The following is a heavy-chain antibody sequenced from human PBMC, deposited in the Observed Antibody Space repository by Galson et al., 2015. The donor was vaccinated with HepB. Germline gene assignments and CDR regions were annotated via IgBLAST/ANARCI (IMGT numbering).Heavy chain of an antibody. Sequence: LRLSCAASGFTVSSNFMSWVRQAPGKGLEWVSVIYTGGSTYYADSVTGRFTTSRDISKNTLYLDMNSLRAEDTAVYYCARVRENSGSYYKGWLDPWGQGTLVTVSS. V-gene: IGHV3-53*01. CDR3: ARVRENSGSYYKGWLDP. D-gene: IGHD3-10*01. CDR1: GFTVSSNF. J-gene: IGHJ5*02. CDR2: IYTGGST.